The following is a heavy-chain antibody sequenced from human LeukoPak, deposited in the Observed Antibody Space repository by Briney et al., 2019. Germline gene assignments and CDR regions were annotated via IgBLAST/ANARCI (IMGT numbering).Heavy chain of an antibody. CDR3: AKLPIREVRGVIRGGFDC. Sequence: PGGSLRLSCAASGFTFSSYAMSWVRQAPGKGLEWDSAISGSGGSTYYADSVKGRFTISRDNSKNTLYLQMNSLRAEDTAIYYCAKLPIREVRGVIRGGFDCWGQGTLVTVSS. CDR2: ISGSGGST. D-gene: IGHD3-10*01. CDR1: GFTFSSYA. J-gene: IGHJ4*02. V-gene: IGHV3-23*01.